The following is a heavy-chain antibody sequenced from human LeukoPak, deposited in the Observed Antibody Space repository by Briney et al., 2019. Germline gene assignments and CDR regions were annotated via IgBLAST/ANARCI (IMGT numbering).Heavy chain of an antibody. CDR1: GFTFSSSA. V-gene: IGHV3-23*01. CDR3: AKPMTTVTTGSWYFDL. CDR2: ISGSGDRT. Sequence: PGGSLRLSCAASGFTFSSSAMSWVRQAPGKGLEWVSTISGSGDRTYYADSVKGRFTISRDNSKNTLYLQMNSLRAEDTAVYYCAKPMTTVTTGSWYFDLWGRGTLVTVSS. D-gene: IGHD4-17*01. J-gene: IGHJ2*01.